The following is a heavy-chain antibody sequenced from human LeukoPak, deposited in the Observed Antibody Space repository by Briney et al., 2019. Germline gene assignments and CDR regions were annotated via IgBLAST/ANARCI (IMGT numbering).Heavy chain of an antibody. CDR3: AREDIRIRDAFDI. V-gene: IGHV3-23*01. CDR1: GFTFSSYA. Sequence: GGSLRLSCAASGFTFSSYAMSWVRQAPGKGLEWVSSISGSGNRTYYADSVKGRFTISRDNSKNTLYLQMNSLRAEDTAVYYCAREDIRIRDAFDIWGQGTMVTVSS. D-gene: IGHD5-12*01. CDR2: ISGSGNRT. J-gene: IGHJ3*02.